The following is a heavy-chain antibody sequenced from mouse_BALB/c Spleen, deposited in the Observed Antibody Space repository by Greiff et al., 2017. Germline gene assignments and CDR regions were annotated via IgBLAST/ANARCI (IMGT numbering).Heavy chain of an antibody. Sequence: EVKLVESGGGLVQPGGSRNLSCAASGFTFSSFGMNWVRQAPEKGLEWVAYISSGSSTIYYADALKGRFTSTRDNPKNTLFLQMTSLRSEDTAMYYCARVDGNPAWFAYWGQGTLVTVSA. D-gene: IGHD2-3*01. CDR2: ISSGSSTI. V-gene: IGHV5-17*02. CDR3: ARVDGNPAWFAY. J-gene: IGHJ3*01. CDR1: GFTFSSFG.